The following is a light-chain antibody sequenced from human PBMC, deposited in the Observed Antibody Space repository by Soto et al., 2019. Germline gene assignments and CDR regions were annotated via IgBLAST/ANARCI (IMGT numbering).Light chain of an antibody. CDR2: DAS. CDR1: QSVASH. CDR3: QQRHNWLLT. J-gene: IGKJ4*01. Sequence: EIVLTQSPATLSLSPGESAALSCRASQSVASHLAWYQQKPGQPPRLLNYDASNRATGVPARFSGSGSGTDFTLAISRLAPEDFAVYHCQQRHNWLLTFGGGTKVEI. V-gene: IGKV3-11*01.